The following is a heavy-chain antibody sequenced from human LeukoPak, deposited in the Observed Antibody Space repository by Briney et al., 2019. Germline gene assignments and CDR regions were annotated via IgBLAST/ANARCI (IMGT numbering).Heavy chain of an antibody. CDR3: VRVAKERVGGVYYFDY. CDR2: IGTAGDT. D-gene: IGHD1-1*01. CDR1: GFTFSDYD. Sequence: GGSLRLSCAASGFTFSDYDMHWVRQATGKGLEWVSAIGTAGDTYYTGSMKGRFTISRENAKNSLYLQMNSLRAGDTAVYYCVRVAKERVGGVYYFDYWGQGTPVTVSS. J-gene: IGHJ4*02. V-gene: IGHV3-13*01.